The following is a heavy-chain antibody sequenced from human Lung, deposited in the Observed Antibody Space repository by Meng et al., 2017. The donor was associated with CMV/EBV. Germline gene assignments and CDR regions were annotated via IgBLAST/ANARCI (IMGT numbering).Heavy chain of an antibody. CDR1: GFTFSSYG. V-gene: IGHV3-30*02. CDR3: AKGKTAIAAAGPLDY. D-gene: IGHD6-13*01. CDR2: IRYDGSNK. Sequence: GESLKISCAASGFTFSSYGMHWVRQAPGKGLEWVAFIRYDGSNKYYADSVKGRFTISRDNSKTTLYLQMNSLRAEDTAVYYCAKGKTAIAAAGPLDYWGQGTLVTVSS. J-gene: IGHJ4*02.